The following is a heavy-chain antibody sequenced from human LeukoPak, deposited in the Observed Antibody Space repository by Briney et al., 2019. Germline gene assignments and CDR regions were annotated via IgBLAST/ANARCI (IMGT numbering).Heavy chain of an antibody. D-gene: IGHD1-26*01. Sequence: ASVKVSCKASGYTFTSYGISWVRQAPGQGLEWMGWINAYNGKTNYAQKLQGRVTMTADTSTSTAYMELRSLRSDDTAVYYCARDRSPVGATSSPVGYWGQGTLVTVSS. J-gene: IGHJ4*02. CDR1: GYTFTSYG. V-gene: IGHV1-18*01. CDR3: ARDRSPVGATSSPVGY. CDR2: INAYNGKT.